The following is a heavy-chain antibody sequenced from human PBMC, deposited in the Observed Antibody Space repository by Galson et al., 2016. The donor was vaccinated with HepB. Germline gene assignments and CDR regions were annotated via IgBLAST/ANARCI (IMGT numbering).Heavy chain of an antibody. V-gene: IGHV1-69*06. CDR2: ISPLFGTA. D-gene: IGHD2-21*01. J-gene: IGHJ3*02. CDR1: GGTFSNYG. CDR3: ARDIRYAFDS. Sequence: SVKVSCKAPGGTFSNYGISWVRQAPGQRLEWMGDISPLFGTANYAQHFEGRVTINADISTSTVYIELSSLRSQDTAIYYCARDIRYAFDSWGQGTMVTVSS.